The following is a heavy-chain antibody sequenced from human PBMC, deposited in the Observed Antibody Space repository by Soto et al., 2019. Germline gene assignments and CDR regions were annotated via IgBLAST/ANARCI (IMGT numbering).Heavy chain of an antibody. V-gene: IGHV3-11*01. CDR2: ISSSGSST. CDR3: ARHTGYSSGWAFDY. J-gene: IGHJ4*02. D-gene: IGHD6-19*01. Sequence: QVQLVESGGGLVKPGGSLRLSCAASGLTFSDYYMSWIRQAPGKGLEWVSYISSSGSSTYYVDSVKGRFTISRDNAKKSRYLPMNSLRAEDTAGFYCARHTGYSSGWAFDYWGQGTRVTISS. CDR1: GLTFSDYY.